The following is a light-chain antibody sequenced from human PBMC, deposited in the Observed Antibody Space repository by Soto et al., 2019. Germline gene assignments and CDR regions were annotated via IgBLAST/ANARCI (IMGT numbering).Light chain of an antibody. J-gene: IGKJ3*01. Sequence: EIVLTQSPGTLSLSPGEGATLSCRASQRVTSFYLAWYQQKPGQAPRLLIYGASNRATGIPDRFSGSGSGTDFTLTISRLEPDDFAVYYCQQYGSAITFGPGTRVVSK. CDR2: GAS. CDR1: QRVTSFY. CDR3: QQYGSAIT. V-gene: IGKV3-20*01.